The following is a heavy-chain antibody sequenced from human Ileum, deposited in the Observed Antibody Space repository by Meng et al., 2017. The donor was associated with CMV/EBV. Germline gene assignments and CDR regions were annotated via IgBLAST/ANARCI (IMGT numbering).Heavy chain of an antibody. CDR1: GGSVRNMYW. V-gene: IGHV4-4*02. D-gene: IGHD5/OR15-5a*01. Sequence: LPGHVCGGSVRNMYWWGCVRQSLGGGLTWIAEIYDTRSINYSPSLKSRATISLDKSRSQFSLVLRSVTAADTAVYYCVSSTLSSLVDWGQGTLVTVSS. CDR3: VSSTLSSLVD. J-gene: IGHJ4*02. CDR2: IYDTRSI.